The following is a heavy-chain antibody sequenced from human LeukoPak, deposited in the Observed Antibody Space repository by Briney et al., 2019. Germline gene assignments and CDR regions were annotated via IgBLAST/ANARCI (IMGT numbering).Heavy chain of an antibody. V-gene: IGHV3-21*01. J-gene: IGHJ4*02. CDR3: ARDWSYYGSGSTL. CDR2: ISSSSSYI. D-gene: IGHD3-10*01. Sequence: GGSLRLSCAASGFTFSSYSMNWVRQAPGKGLEWVSSISSSSSYIYYADSVKGRFTISRDNAKNSLYLQMNSLRAEDTAVYYCARDWSYYGSGSTLRGQGTLVTVSS. CDR1: GFTFSSYS.